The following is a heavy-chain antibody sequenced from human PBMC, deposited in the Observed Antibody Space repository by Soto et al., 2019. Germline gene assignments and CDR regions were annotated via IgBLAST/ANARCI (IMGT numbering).Heavy chain of an antibody. V-gene: IGHV3-23*01. D-gene: IGHD6-13*01. CDR1: GFTFSSYA. CDR2: ISGSGGST. CDR3: AKQLSSSWYGWGYFDY. J-gene: IGHJ4*02. Sequence: VGSLRLSCAASGFTFSSYAMSWVRQAPGKGLEWVSAISGSGGSTYYADSVKGRFTISRDNSKNTLYLQMNSLRAEDTAVYYCAKQLSSSWYGWGYFDYWGQGTLVTVSS.